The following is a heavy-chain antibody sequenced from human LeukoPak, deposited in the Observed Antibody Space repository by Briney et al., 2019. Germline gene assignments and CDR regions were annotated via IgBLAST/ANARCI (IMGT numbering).Heavy chain of an antibody. CDR1: GFTFSSYA. CDR2: IYYSGST. Sequence: LRLSCAASGFTFSSYAMSWVRQAPGKGLEWIGYIYYSGSTYYNPSLKSRVTISVDTSKNQFSLKLSSVTAADTVAYYCVGVAAAGTPDGYWGQGTLVTVSS. V-gene: IGHV4-30-4*08. J-gene: IGHJ4*02. CDR3: VGVAAAGTPDGY. D-gene: IGHD6-13*01.